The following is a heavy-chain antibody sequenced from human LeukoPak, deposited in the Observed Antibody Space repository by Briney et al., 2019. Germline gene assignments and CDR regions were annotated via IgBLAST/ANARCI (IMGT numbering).Heavy chain of an antibody. V-gene: IGHV3-48*01. CDR2: ISSSSSTI. CDR3: VGWNYRRGFDY. CDR1: GFTFSSYS. J-gene: IGHJ4*02. D-gene: IGHD1-7*01. Sequence: PGGSLRLSCAASGFTFSSYSMNWVRQAPGKGLEWVSYISSSSSTIYYADSVKGRFTISRDNAKNSLYLQMNSLRAEDTAVYYCVGWNYRRGFDYWGQGTLVTVSS.